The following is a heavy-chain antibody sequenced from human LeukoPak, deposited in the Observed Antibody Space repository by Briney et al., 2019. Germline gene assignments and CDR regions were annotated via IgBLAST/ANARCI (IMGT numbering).Heavy chain of an antibody. D-gene: IGHD2-2*01. CDR1: VGSFSGYY. CDR2: INHSGST. CDR3: AREVVPAAIDY. J-gene: IGHJ4*02. V-gene: IGHV4-34*01. Sequence: PSETLSLTCAVYVGSFSGYYWSWIRQPPGKGLEWIGEINHSGSTNYNSSLKSRVTISVDTSKNQFSLKLSSVTAADTAVYYCAREVVPAAIDYWGQGTLVTVSS.